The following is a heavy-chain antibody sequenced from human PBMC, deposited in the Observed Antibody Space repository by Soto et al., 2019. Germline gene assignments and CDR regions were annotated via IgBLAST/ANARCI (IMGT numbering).Heavy chain of an antibody. CDR2: IWYDGSIQ. V-gene: IGHV3-33*06. Sequence: QVQLVESGGGVVQPGRSVRLSCAASGFTFSTYGMHWVRQAPGKGLEWVAVIWYDGSIQYYAASVKGRFTISRDNSKNTLYMQVNRLSAEDTAVQYCAKDGLSNWSDYWGQGTLVTVSS. CDR1: GFTFSTYG. J-gene: IGHJ5*01. CDR3: AKDGLSNWSDY.